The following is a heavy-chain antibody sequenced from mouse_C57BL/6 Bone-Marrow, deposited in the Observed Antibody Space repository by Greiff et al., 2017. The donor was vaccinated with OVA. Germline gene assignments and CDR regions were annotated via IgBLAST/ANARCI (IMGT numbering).Heavy chain of an antibody. CDR2: INPYNGGT. D-gene: IGHD2-4*01. CDR1: GYTFTDYY. V-gene: IGHV1-19*01. CDR3: ARGGLPWYFDV. Sequence: EVQRVESGPVLVKPGASVKMSCKASGYTFTDYYMNWVKQSHGKSLEWIGVINPYNGGTSYNQKFKGKATLTVDKSSSTAYMELNSLTSEDSAVYYCARGGLPWYFDVWGTGTTVTVSS. J-gene: IGHJ1*03.